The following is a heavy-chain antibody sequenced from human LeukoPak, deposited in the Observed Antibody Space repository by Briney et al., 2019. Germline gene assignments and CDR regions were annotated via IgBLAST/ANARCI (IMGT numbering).Heavy chain of an antibody. CDR3: AKAEGYDILTGLDY. CDR2: IGASGGST. D-gene: IGHD3-9*01. V-gene: IGHV3-23*01. CDR1: GFTFSSYA. Sequence: GGSLRLSCATSGFTFSSYAMSWVRQAPGKGLEWVSCIGASGGSTYYADSVKGRFTISRDNSKNTLYLQMNSLRTEDTAVYYCAKAEGYDILTGLDYWGQGTLVTVSS. J-gene: IGHJ4*02.